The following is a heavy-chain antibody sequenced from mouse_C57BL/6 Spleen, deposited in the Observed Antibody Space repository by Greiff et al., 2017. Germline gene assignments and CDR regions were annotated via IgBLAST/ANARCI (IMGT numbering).Heavy chain of an antibody. Sequence: EVQLQQSGAELVKPGASVKLSCTASGFNIKDYYMHWVKQRTEQGLEWIGRIDPEDGENKYAPKFQGEATIAADTSSNTAYLQLSSLTSEDTAVYYCAREDSNYWYFDVWGTGTTVTVSS. J-gene: IGHJ1*03. D-gene: IGHD2-5*01. CDR1: GFNIKDYY. CDR2: IDPEDGEN. V-gene: IGHV14-2*01. CDR3: AREDSNYWYFDV.